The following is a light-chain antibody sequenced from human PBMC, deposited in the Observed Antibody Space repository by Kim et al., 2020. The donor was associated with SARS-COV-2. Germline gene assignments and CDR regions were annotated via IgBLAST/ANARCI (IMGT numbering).Light chain of an antibody. Sequence: PGKTARVSCGGNSIGSKSVHWYRQQSGQAPVLVIYYDSDRPSGIPERFSGSNSGNTATLTISRVEAGDEADYYCQVWDSSSDHRVVFGGGTQLTVL. V-gene: IGLV3-21*04. J-gene: IGLJ2*01. CDR1: SIGSKS. CDR3: QVWDSSSDHRVV. CDR2: YDS.